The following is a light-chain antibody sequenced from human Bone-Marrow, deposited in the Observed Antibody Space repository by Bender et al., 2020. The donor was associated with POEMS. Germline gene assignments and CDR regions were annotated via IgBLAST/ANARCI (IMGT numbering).Light chain of an antibody. J-gene: IGLJ2*01. CDR2: SNY. Sequence: QSVLTQPPSASGTPGQSVIISCSGTDSNFGGNNVNWYQHLPGTAPRLVVYSNYQRPSGVPARFSGSNSGNTATLIINRVAAGDEADYYCQVWDRNNDHVVFGGGTKLTVL. CDR3: QVWDRNNDHVV. CDR1: DSNFGGNN. V-gene: IGLV1-44*01.